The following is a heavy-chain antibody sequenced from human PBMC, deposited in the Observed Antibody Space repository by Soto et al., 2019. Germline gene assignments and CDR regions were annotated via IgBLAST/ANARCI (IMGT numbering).Heavy chain of an antibody. V-gene: IGHV3-23*01. Sequence: GGSLRLSCAASGFTFSSYAMSWVRQAPGKGLEWVSAISGSGGSTYYADSVKGRFTISRDNSKNTLYLQMNSLRAEDTAVYYCXKVITVATMGYFDYWGQGTLVTVSS. CDR2: ISGSGGST. J-gene: IGHJ4*02. CDR3: XKVITVATMGYFDY. D-gene: IGHD5-12*01. CDR1: GFTFSSYA.